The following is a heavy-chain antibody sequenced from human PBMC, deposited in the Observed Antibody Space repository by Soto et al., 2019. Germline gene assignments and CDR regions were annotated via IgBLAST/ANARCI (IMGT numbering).Heavy chain of an antibody. Sequence: GGSLRLSCAASGFTFISYNMNWVRQAPGKGLEWVSSISSSSTYIYYADSVKGRFTISRDNANNSLYLQMNSLRAEDTAVYYCARALSALPDYWGQGTLVTVLL. V-gene: IGHV3-21*01. J-gene: IGHJ4*02. D-gene: IGHD6-6*01. CDR1: GFTFISYN. CDR3: ARALSALPDY. CDR2: ISSSSTYI.